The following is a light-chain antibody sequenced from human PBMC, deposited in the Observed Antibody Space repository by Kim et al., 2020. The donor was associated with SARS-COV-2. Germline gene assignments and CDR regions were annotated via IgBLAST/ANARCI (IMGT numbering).Light chain of an antibody. CDR2: GVS. J-gene: IGLJ1*01. CDR3: SSYAGSYTYV. CDR1: SSDVGAFNY. Sequence: GQSVTTSCSGTSSDVGAFNYGSWYQHHPGKAPKFIIYGVSGRPSGVPDRFSGSKSGNTASLTISGLQAEDEADYYCSSYAGSYTYVFGTGTKVTVL. V-gene: IGLV2-11*01.